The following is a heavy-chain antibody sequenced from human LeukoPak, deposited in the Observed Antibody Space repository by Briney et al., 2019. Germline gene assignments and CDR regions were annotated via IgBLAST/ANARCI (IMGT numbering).Heavy chain of an antibody. CDR3: ARVGLPVEMATIYFDY. CDR1: GYTFTGYY. Sequence: ASVKVSCKASGYTFTGYYMHWVRQAPGQGLEWMGWINPSGGSTSYAQKFQGRVTMTRDTSTSTVYMELSSLRSEDTAVYYCARVGLPVEMATIYFDYWGQGTLVTVSS. D-gene: IGHD5-24*01. J-gene: IGHJ4*02. V-gene: IGHV1-46*01. CDR2: INPSGGST.